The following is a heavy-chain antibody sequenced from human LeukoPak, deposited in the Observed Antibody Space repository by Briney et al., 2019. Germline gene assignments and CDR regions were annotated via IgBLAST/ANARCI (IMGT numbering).Heavy chain of an antibody. J-gene: IGHJ4*02. V-gene: IGHV5-51*01. D-gene: IGHD6-13*01. CDR2: VHPSDSDS. Sequence: GESLKISCKGSGYSFTTYWIAWVRQMRGKGLEYMGVVHPSDSDSRYSPSFQGQVAMSADKSISTAYLQWSSLKASDTAIYYCARHRTAAGRDLDYWGQGTLVTVSS. CDR1: GYSFTTYW. CDR3: ARHRTAAGRDLDY.